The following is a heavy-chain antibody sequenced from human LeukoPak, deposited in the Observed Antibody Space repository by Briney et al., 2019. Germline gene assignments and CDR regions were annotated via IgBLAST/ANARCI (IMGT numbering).Heavy chain of an antibody. CDR2: IYYSGST. CDR1: GGSISRSSYY. D-gene: IGHD3-10*01. J-gene: IGHJ3*02. CDR3: ARDQGHYGSASIDAFDI. V-gene: IGHV4-39*07. Sequence: SETLSLTCTVSGGSISRSSYYWGWIRQPPGMGLEWIGSIYYSGSTYYNPSLKSRVTISVDTSKNQFSLRLSSVTAADTAVYYCARDQGHYGSASIDAFDIWGQGTMVTVSS.